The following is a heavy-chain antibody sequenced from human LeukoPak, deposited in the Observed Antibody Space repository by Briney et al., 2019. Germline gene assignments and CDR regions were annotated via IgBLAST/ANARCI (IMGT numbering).Heavy chain of an antibody. CDR3: ARDPTPLGYCSGGSCYSDKDY. CDR1: GYTFTGYY. Sequence: ASVKVSCKASGYTFTGYYMHWVRQAPGQGLEWMGWINPNSGGTNYAQKFQGRVTITADKSTSTAYMELSSLRSEDTAVYYCARDPTPLGYCSGGSCYSDKDYWGQGTLVTVSS. J-gene: IGHJ4*02. V-gene: IGHV1-2*02. CDR2: INPNSGGT. D-gene: IGHD2-15*01.